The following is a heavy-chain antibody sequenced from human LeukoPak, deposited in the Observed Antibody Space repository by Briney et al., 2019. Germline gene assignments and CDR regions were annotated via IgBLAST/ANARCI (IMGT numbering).Heavy chain of an antibody. CDR1: GYSFTSYY. D-gene: IGHD3-22*01. CDR3: ARAREVYDSSGYYFDY. V-gene: IGHV1-69*13. CDR2: IIPIFGTA. J-gene: IGHJ4*02. Sequence: SVKVSCKASGYSFTSYYIHWVRQAPGQGLEWMGGIIPIFGTANYAQKFQGRVTITADESTSTAYMELSSLRSEDTAVYYCARAREVYDSSGYYFDYWGQGTLVTVSS.